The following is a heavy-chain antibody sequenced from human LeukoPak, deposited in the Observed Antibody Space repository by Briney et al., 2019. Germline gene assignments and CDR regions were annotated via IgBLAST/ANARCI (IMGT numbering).Heavy chain of an antibody. CDR3: ARDSWYYDILTGRPYNWFDP. J-gene: IGHJ5*02. V-gene: IGHV3-74*01. D-gene: IGHD3-9*01. CDR2: INSDGSST. CDR1: GFTFSSYW. Sequence: GGSLRLSCAASGFTFSSYWMHWVRQAPGKGLVWVSRINSDGSSTSYADSVKGRFTISRDNAKNTLYLQMNSLRAEDTAVYYCARDSWYYDILTGRPYNWFDPWGQGTLVTVSS.